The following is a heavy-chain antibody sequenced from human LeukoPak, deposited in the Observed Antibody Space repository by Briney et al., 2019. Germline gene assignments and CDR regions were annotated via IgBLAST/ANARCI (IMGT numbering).Heavy chain of an antibody. CDR2: VSSSLSTI. Sequence: HPGGSLRLSCAASGFTFSSYSMTWVRQAPGKGLEWVSYVSSSLSTIYYADSVKGRFTISRDNAKNSLYLQMNSLRDDDTAVYYCARCYSYSSGWDDAFDIWGQGTMVTVSS. D-gene: IGHD6-19*01. J-gene: IGHJ3*02. V-gene: IGHV3-48*02. CDR1: GFTFSSYS. CDR3: ARCYSYSSGWDDAFDI.